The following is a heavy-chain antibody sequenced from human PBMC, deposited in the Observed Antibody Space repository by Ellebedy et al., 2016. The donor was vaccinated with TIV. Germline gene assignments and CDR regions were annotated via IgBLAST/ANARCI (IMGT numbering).Heavy chain of an antibody. D-gene: IGHD2-2*02. CDR1: GYSFTTHG. J-gene: IGHJ5*02. Sequence: AASVKVSCKTSGYSFTTHGISWVRQAPGQGLEWVGWISGYNGNTRYAQKLQGRVSMKIDTPTTTAYMELRSLRSDDTAVYYCARDRYIKRIAWFDPWGQGTLVTVSS. CDR3: ARDRYIKRIAWFDP. V-gene: IGHV1-18*04. CDR2: ISGYNGNT.